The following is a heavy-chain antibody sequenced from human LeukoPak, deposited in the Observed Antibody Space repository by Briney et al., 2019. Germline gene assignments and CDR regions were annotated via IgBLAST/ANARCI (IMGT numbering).Heavy chain of an antibody. CDR2: IYPGESET. Sequence: GESLKISCKGSGYSFSNYWIGWVRQMPGKGLEWMGIIYPGESETRYSPSVQGQVTISADKSITTAYLQWSSLKASDTAMYYCAQGYNNDAFDIWGQGTMVTVSS. CDR1: GYSFSNYW. J-gene: IGHJ3*02. D-gene: IGHD1-1*01. CDR3: AQGYNNDAFDI. V-gene: IGHV5-51*01.